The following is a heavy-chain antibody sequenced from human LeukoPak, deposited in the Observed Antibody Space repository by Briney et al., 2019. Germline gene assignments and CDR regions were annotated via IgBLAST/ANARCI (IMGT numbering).Heavy chain of an antibody. V-gene: IGHV3-30*02. CDR2: IRYDGSNK. CDR3: AKDGARDSSGYFYFDY. D-gene: IGHD3-22*01. Sequence: GGSLRLSCAASGFTFSSYSMNWVRQAPGKGLEWVAFIRYDGSNKYYADSVKGRFTISRDNSKNTLYLQMNSLRAEDTAVYYCAKDGARDSSGYFYFDYWGQGTLVTVSS. J-gene: IGHJ4*02. CDR1: GFTFSSYS.